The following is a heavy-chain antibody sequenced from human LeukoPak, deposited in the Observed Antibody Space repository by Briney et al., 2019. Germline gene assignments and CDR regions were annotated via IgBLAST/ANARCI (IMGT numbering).Heavy chain of an antibody. D-gene: IGHD2-21*01. CDR2: ISGSGGST. V-gene: IGHV3-23*01. CDR1: GFTFRSYA. Sequence: GGSLRLSCAASGFTFRSYAMSWVRQAPAKGLEGVSAISGSGGSTYYADSLKGRFTISRDNSKNTLYLQMNSLRAEDTAVYYCAKDAYCGGDCFSDFDYWGQGTLVTVSS. CDR3: AKDAYCGGDCFSDFDY. J-gene: IGHJ4*02.